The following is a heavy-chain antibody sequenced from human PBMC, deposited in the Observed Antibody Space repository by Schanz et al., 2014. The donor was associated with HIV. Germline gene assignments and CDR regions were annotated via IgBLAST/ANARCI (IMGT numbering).Heavy chain of an antibody. CDR1: GYTFTSYD. J-gene: IGHJ4*02. CDR3: ARDQNVISMVRGVMGGVDY. D-gene: IGHD3-10*01. Sequence: QVHLVQSGAEVKKPGASVKVSCKASGYTFTSYDINWVRQATGQGLEWMGWMNPNSGNTGFAQKFQGRVTMTRNTSINTAYMELRRLRSDDTAVYYCARDQNVISMVRGVMGGVDYWGQGTLVTVSS. V-gene: IGHV1-8*01. CDR2: MNPNSGNT.